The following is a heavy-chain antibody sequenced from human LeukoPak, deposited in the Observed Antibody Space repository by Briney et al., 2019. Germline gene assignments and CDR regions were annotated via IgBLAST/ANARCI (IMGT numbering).Heavy chain of an antibody. CDR1: GFTFSTYA. J-gene: IGHJ4*02. CDR2: ISGTGGST. Sequence: GGSLRLSCAASGFTFSTYAMSWVRQAPGKGLEWVSGISGTGGSTYYADSVKGRFTISRDNSKNTLYLQMNSLRAEDAAVYYCAKGLVYGDYADYWGQGTLVTVSS. CDR3: AKGLVYGDYADY. D-gene: IGHD4-17*01. V-gene: IGHV3-23*01.